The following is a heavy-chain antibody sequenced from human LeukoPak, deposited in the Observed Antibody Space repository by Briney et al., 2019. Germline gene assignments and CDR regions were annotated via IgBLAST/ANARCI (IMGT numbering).Heavy chain of an antibody. Sequence: SETLSLTCTVSGGSISSYYWSWIRQPAGKGLEWIGRIYTSGSTNYNPSLKSRVTMSVDTSKNQFSLKLSSVTAADTAVYYCARGQAYYDVWSDLYYYYGMDVWGQGTTVTVSS. V-gene: IGHV4-4*07. CDR1: GGSISSYY. J-gene: IGHJ6*02. D-gene: IGHD3-3*01. CDR2: IYTSGST. CDR3: ARGQAYYDVWSDLYYYYGMDV.